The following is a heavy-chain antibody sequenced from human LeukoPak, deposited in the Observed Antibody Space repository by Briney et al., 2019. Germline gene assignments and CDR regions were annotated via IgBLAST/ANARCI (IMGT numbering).Heavy chain of an antibody. D-gene: IGHD3-10*01. Sequence: GGSLRLSCAASGFTFSSYSMNWVRQAPGKGLEWVSSISSSSSYIYYADSVKGRFTISRDNAKNSLYLQMNSLRAEDTAVYYCARDLGYYGSGSYYTLWGQGTLVTVSS. CDR3: ARDLGYYGSGSYYTL. J-gene: IGHJ4*02. V-gene: IGHV3-21*01. CDR2: ISSSSSYI. CDR1: GFTFSSYS.